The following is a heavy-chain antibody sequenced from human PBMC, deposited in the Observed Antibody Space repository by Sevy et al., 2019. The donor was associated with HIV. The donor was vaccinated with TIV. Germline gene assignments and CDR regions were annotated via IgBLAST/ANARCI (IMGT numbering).Heavy chain of an antibody. Sequence: GSLRLSCTVSGGSITSLYWNWIRQPPGKGLEWIANIYYNGHINYNPSLKSRVTLSLDTSKNQFSLRLRSVTAADTAMYYCAGENAWGRGYSWGQRTLVTVSS. V-gene: IGHV4-59*08. J-gene: IGHJ4*02. CDR2: IYYNGHI. CDR1: GGSITSLY. D-gene: IGHD1-26*01. CDR3: AGENAWGRGYS.